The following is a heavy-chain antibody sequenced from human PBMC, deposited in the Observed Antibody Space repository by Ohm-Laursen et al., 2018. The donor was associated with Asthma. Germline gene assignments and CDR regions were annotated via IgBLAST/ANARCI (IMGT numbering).Heavy chain of an antibody. V-gene: IGHV4-31*03. J-gene: IGHJ4*02. D-gene: IGHD5-18*01. CDR1: GDSLTNGGIY. Sequence: TLSLTCTISGDSLTNGGIYWSWIRQHPGKGLEWLGYIFFRVNTDYNPSLKSRLTISADTSKNQFYLKLSSVTAADTAVYYCARGWGSSYGEYYFDFWGQGILVTVSS. CDR3: ARGWGSSYGEYYFDF. CDR2: IFFRVNT.